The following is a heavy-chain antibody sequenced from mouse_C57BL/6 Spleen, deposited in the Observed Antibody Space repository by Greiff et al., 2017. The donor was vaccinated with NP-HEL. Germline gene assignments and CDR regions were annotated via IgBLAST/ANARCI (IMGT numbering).Heavy chain of an antibody. J-gene: IGHJ4*01. CDR3: ARRIYYGYDDAMDY. Sequence: QVQLQQPGAALVMPGASVKLSCKASGYTFTSYWMHWVKQRPGQGLELIGEIDPSDSYTNYNQKFKGKSTLTVDKSSSTAYMQLSSLTSEDSAVYYCARRIYYGYDDAMDYWGQGTSVTVSS. V-gene: IGHV1-69*01. CDR1: GYTFTSYW. D-gene: IGHD2-2*01. CDR2: IDPSDSYT.